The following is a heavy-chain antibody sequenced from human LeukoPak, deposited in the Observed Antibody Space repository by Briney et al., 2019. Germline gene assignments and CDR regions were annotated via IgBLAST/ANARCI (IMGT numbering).Heavy chain of an antibody. CDR2: IKQDGSEK. D-gene: IGHD6-19*01. Sequence: PGGSLRLSCAASRFTFSSYTMHWVRQAPGKGLEWVANIKQDGSEKYYVDSVKGRSTISRDNAKNSLYLQMNSLRAEDTAVYYCARDPVAVAGNDYYYYYGMDVWGQGTTVTVSS. CDR1: RFTFSSYT. CDR3: ARDPVAVAGNDYYYYYGMDV. J-gene: IGHJ6*02. V-gene: IGHV3-7*03.